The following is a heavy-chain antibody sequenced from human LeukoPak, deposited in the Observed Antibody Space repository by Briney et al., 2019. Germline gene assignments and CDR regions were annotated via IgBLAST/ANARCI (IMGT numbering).Heavy chain of an antibody. D-gene: IGHD6-19*01. V-gene: IGHV1-18*01. CDR2: ISTYNDNT. J-gene: IGHJ4*02. Sequence: VASAKVSCKASGYTFTSYGLSWVRQAPGQGLEWMGWISTYNDNTHYAQKFQGRVTMTTDTSTNTAYMELRSLRSDDTAVYYCAREMAVAGSGVIDSWGQGTLVTVSS. CDR3: AREMAVAGSGVIDS. CDR1: GYTFTSYG.